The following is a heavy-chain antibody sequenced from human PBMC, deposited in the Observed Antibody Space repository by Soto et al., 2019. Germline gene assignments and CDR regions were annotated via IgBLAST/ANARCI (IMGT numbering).Heavy chain of an antibody. D-gene: IGHD2-2*01. J-gene: IGHJ4*02. CDR1: GYTFTSYG. Sequence: QVQLVQSGAEVKKPGASVKVSCKASGYTFTSYGISWVRQAPGQGLEWMGWISAYNGNTNYAQKLQGRVTMTTDTSTSTAYMELRSLRSADTAVYYCARVGIVVVPAARRGLDYWGQGTLVTVSS. CDR2: ISAYNGNT. CDR3: ARVGIVVVPAARRGLDY. V-gene: IGHV1-18*01.